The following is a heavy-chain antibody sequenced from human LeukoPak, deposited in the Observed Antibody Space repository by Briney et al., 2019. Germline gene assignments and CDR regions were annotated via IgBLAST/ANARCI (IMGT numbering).Heavy chain of an antibody. J-gene: IGHJ6*02. CDR3: AKDHPHGACYYYGMDV. Sequence: GGSLRLSCAASGFTFSSYAMSWVRQAPGKGLEWVSAISGSGGSTYYADSVKGRFTISRDNSKNTLYLQMNSLRAEDTAVYYCAKDHPHGACYYYGMDVWGQGTTVTVSS. CDR1: GFTFSSYA. V-gene: IGHV3-23*01. CDR2: ISGSGGST.